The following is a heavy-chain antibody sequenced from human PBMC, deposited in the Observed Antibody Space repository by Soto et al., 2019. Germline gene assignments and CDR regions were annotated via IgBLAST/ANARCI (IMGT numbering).Heavy chain of an antibody. V-gene: IGHV1-69*02. CDR2: IIPILGIA. CDR1: GGTFSSYT. J-gene: IGHJ6*04. CDR3: ARGYRSSTSCYGVRNYSSYSEIDT. Sequence: SVKVSCKASGGTFSSYTISWVRQAPGQGLEWMGRIIPILGIANYAQKFQGRVTITADKSTSTAYMELSSLRSEDTAVYYCARGYRSSTSCYGVRNYSSYSEIDTWGKDTALTISS. D-gene: IGHD2-2*01.